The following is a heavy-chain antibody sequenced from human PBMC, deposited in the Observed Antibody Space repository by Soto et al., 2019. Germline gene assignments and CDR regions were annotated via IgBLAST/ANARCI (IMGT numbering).Heavy chain of an antibody. D-gene: IGHD2-2*01. CDR1: GYTFTSYA. Sequence: ASVKVSCKASGYTFTSYAMHWVRQAPGQRLEWMGWINAGNGNTEYSQKFQGRVTITRDTSASTAYMELSSLRSEDTAVYYCARGMGYCSSTSCPDLYYGMDVWGQGTTVTVS. V-gene: IGHV1-3*01. J-gene: IGHJ6*02. CDR2: INAGNGNT. CDR3: ARGMGYCSSTSCPDLYYGMDV.